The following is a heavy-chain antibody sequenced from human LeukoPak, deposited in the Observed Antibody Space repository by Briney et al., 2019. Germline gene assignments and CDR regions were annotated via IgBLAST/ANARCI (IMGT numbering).Heavy chain of an antibody. J-gene: IGHJ5*02. CDR3: ARDDCSSISCYHNWFDP. Sequence: GGSLRLSCAASGFTFSSYWMSWVRQAPGKGLEWVANIKQDGSEKYYVDSVKGRFTISRDNAKNSLYLQMNSLRAEDTAVYYCARDDCSSISCYHNWFDPWGQGTLVTVFS. CDR2: IKQDGSEK. V-gene: IGHV3-7*01. CDR1: GFTFSSYW. D-gene: IGHD2-2*01.